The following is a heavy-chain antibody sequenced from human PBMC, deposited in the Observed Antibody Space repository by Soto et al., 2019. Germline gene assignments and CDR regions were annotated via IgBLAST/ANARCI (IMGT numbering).Heavy chain of an antibody. D-gene: IGHD3-3*01. J-gene: IGHJ4*02. CDR3: TTDPWFTDFWSGYYPPVKDY. Sequence: EVQLVESGGGLVKPGGSLRLSCAASGFTFSNAWMSWVRQAPGKGLEWVGRIKSKTDGGTTDYAAPVKGRFTISRDDSKNTLYLQMNSLKTEDTAVYYCTTDPWFTDFWSGYYPPVKDYWGQGTLVTVSS. CDR2: IKSKTDGGTT. CDR1: GFTFSNAW. V-gene: IGHV3-15*01.